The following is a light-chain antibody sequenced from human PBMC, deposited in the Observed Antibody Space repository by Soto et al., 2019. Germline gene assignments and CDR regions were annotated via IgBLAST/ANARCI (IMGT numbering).Light chain of an antibody. Sequence: DIQLTQSPSSLSSSVGDSVSISCRTSQTINNYLNWYQQKSGKAPKLLIYVASTLQGGVPSRFRGSGSGTEFSLTISRLQPEDSANDYCQQSDSTLYTFGPGTKVDVK. V-gene: IGKV1-39*01. J-gene: IGKJ3*01. CDR3: QQSDSTLYT. CDR2: VAS. CDR1: QTINNY.